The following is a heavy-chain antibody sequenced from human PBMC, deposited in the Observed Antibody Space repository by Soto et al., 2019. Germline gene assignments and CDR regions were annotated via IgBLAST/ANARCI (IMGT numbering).Heavy chain of an antibody. CDR1: GFTFSSYA. D-gene: IGHD3-22*01. J-gene: IGHJ3*02. V-gene: IGHV3-30-3*01. Sequence: QVQLVESGGGVVQPGRSLRLSCAASGFTFSSYAMHWVRQAPGKGLEWVAVISYDGSNKYYADSVKGRFTISRDNSKNRLYLQMNSLRAEDTAVYYCARDKKSVGYYYDSSYAFDIWGQGTMVTVSS. CDR2: ISYDGSNK. CDR3: ARDKKSVGYYYDSSYAFDI.